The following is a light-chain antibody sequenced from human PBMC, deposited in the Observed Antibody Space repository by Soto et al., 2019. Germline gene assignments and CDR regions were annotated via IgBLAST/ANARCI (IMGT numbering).Light chain of an antibody. CDR2: SAS. J-gene: IGKJ3*01. V-gene: IGKV1-9*01. CDR1: QAIGSY. Sequence: IQLTQSPSSLSASVGDTVTITCLASQAIGSYFAWYQQRPGTAPKLLIYSASTLHSGVPSRFSGSGSGTDFTLTISRLQPEDFATYYCQQVDSYPRTFGPGTTVEI. CDR3: QQVDSYPRT.